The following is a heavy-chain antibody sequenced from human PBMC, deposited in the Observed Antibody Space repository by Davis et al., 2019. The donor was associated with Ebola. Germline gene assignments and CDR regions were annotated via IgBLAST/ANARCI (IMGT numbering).Heavy chain of an antibody. Sequence: SVKVSCKASGGTFSSYTITWVRQAPGQGLEWMGGIIPILKTPTYAQNFQGRVTLSADESTNTAYMELSSLRSDDTAVYFCARARGAFKMLRGTIIGEFDYWGQGTLVTVST. J-gene: IGHJ4*02. CDR3: ARARGAFKMLRGTIIGEFDY. CDR1: GGTFSSYT. CDR2: IIPILKTP. D-gene: IGHD3-10*01. V-gene: IGHV1-69*13.